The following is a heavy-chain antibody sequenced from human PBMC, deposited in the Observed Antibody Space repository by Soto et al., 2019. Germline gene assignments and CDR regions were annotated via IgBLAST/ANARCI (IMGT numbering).Heavy chain of an antibody. J-gene: IGHJ6*01. CDR2: IGTAGDT. D-gene: IGHD5-18*01. Sequence: EVQLVESGGGLVQPGGSLRLSCAASGFTFSSYDMHWVRQATGKGLEWVSAIGTAGDTYYPGSVKGRFTISRENAKNSLYLQMNSLRAGDTAVYYCARGSGTAMLYYYGMDVWGQGSTVTVSS. V-gene: IGHV3-13*01. CDR1: GFTFSSYD. CDR3: ARGSGTAMLYYYGMDV.